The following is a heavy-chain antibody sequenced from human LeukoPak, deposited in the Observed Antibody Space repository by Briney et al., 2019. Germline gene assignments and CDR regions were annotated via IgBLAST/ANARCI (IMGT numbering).Heavy chain of an antibody. CDR1: GYTFTTYD. J-gene: IGHJ6*02. V-gene: IGHV1-8*01. CDR3: ARGGQWLVRKYYYYYGMDV. CDR2: MNPNSGNT. Sequence: ASVKVSCKASGYTFTTYDINWVRQATGQGLEWMGWMNPNSGNTGYAQKFQGRVTMTRNTSISTAYMELSSLRSEDTAVYYCARGGQWLVRKYYYYYGMDVWGQGTTVTVSS. D-gene: IGHD6-19*01.